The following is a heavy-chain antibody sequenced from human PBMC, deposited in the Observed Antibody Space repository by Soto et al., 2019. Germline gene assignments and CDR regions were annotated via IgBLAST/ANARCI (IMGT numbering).Heavy chain of an antibody. CDR2: IYHSGST. CDR1: GGSISSSNW. V-gene: IGHV4-4*02. Sequence: PSETLSLTCAVSGGSISSSNWWSGVRQPPGKGLEWIGEIYHSGSTNYNPSLKSRVTISVDKSKNQFSLKLSSVTAADTAVYYCARDRGGRHITIFGVVTQPRGMDVWGQGTTVTVSS. J-gene: IGHJ6*02. CDR3: ARDRGGRHITIFGVVTQPRGMDV. D-gene: IGHD3-3*01.